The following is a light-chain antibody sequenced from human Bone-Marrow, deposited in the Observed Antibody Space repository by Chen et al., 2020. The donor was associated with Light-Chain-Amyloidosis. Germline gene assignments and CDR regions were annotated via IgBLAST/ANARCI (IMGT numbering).Light chain of an antibody. Sequence: SYVLTQPSSVSVAPGQTATIACGGNNIGSTSVHWYQQTPGQAPLLVVYDDSDRPSGIPERLSGSNSGNTANLAISRVEGGDEADYYCQVWDRSSDRPVFGGGTKLTVL. CDR2: DDS. CDR3: QVWDRSSDRPV. J-gene: IGLJ3*02. CDR1: NIGSTS. V-gene: IGLV3-21*02.